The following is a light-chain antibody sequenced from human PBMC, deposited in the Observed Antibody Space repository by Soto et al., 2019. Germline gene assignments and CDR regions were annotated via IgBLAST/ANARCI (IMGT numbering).Light chain of an antibody. J-gene: IGLJ1*01. CDR3: SSYAGSNNPYV. CDR1: SGDIGGYDY. Sequence: QSVLTQPPSASGSPGQSVTISCTGTSGDIGGYDYVSWYQQHPGKAPKLMIYEVTKRPLGVPDRFSGSKSGNTASLTVSGLQAEDEADSYCSSYAGSNNPYVFGTGTKLTVL. CDR2: EVT. V-gene: IGLV2-8*01.